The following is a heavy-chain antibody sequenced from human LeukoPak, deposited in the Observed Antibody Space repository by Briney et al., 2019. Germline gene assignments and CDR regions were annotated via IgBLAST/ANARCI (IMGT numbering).Heavy chain of an antibody. J-gene: IGHJ4*02. CDR3: ARGRDSRLDY. D-gene: IGHD5-18*01. V-gene: IGHV4-34*01. CDR1: GGSFSGYY. Sequence: SETLSLTCAVYGGSFSGYYWSWIRQPPGKGLEWIGEINHSGSTYYNPSLKSRVTISVDRSKNQFSLKLSSVTAADTAVYYCARGRDSRLDYWGQGTLVTVSS. CDR2: INHSGST.